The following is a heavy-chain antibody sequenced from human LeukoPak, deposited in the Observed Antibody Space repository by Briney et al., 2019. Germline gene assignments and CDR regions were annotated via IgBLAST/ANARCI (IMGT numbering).Heavy chain of an antibody. CDR1: GASISSSNW. CDR3: ARGHTYGFDY. J-gene: IGHJ4*02. CDR2: IYLSGST. V-gene: IGHV4-4*02. Sequence: SGTLSLTCAVSGASISSSNWWTWVRQPPGKGLEWIGKIYLSGSTDYDPSLKSRVTISADTSKNQFSLKLTSVTAADTAVYYCARGHTYGFDYWGPGTLVTVSS. D-gene: IGHD5-18*01.